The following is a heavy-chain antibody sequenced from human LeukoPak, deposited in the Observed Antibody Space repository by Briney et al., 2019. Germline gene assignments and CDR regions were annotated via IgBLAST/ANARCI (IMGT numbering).Heavy chain of an antibody. CDR3: ARNHYDFWSGSTPLYFDY. J-gene: IGHJ4*02. D-gene: IGHD3-3*01. Sequence: GSLRLSCAASGFTFSSYWMSWIRQPPGKGLGWIGYIYYSGSTNYNPSLKSRVTISVDTSKNQFSLKLSSVTAADTAVYYCARNHYDFWSGSTPLYFDYWGQGTLVTVSS. V-gene: IGHV4-59*01. CDR1: GFTFSSYW. CDR2: IYYSGST.